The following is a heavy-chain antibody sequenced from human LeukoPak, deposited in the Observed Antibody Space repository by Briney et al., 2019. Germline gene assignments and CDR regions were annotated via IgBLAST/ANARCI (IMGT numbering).Heavy chain of an antibody. J-gene: IGHJ4*02. CDR1: GITFSSNR. Sequence: AGSLRLSCAASGITFSSNRMHWVRQAPGKGLVWVSRINGDGSVTNYADSVKGRFTISRDNAKNTLYLQMNSLRAEDTAVYYCGSSSSTCCDYWGQGALVTVSS. CDR3: GSSSSTCCDY. D-gene: IGHD2-2*01. CDR2: INGDGSVT. V-gene: IGHV3-74*01.